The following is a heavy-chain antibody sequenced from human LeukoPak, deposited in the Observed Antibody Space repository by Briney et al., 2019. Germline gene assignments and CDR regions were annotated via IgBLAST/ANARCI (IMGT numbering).Heavy chain of an antibody. CDR2: IRSKAYGGTT. V-gene: IGHV3-49*04. D-gene: IGHD5-12*01. CDR1: GFTFGDYA. J-gene: IGHJ4*02. CDR3: TRDVSGATADY. Sequence: PGGSLRLSCTASGFTFGDYAMSWVRQAPGKGLEWVGFIRSKAYGGTTEYAASVKGRFTISRDDSKSIAYLQMNSLKTEDTAVYYCTRDVSGATADYWGQGTLVTVSS.